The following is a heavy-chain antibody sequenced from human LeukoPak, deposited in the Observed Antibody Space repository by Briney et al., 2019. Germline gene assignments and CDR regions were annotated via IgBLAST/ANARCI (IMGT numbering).Heavy chain of an antibody. D-gene: IGHD5-18*01. CDR3: ARAKYSYYYYYMDV. J-gene: IGHJ6*03. CDR2: IYYSGST. Sequence: SETLSLTCTVSGGSISSYYWSWIRQPAGKGLEWIGYIYYSGSTNYNPSLKSRVTISVDTSKNQFSLKLSSVTAADTAVYYCARAKYSYYYYYMDVWGKGTTVTVSS. V-gene: IGHV4-59*01. CDR1: GGSISSYY.